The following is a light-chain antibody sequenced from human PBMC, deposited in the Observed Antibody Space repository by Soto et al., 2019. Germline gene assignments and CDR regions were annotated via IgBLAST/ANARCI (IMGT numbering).Light chain of an antibody. CDR3: QQYKSYFS. J-gene: IGKJ2*01. V-gene: IGKV1-5*03. CDR2: RAS. CDR1: QSLDDW. Sequence: DIQMTQSPSTLSASVGDRVTIICRASQSLDDWLAWYQQKPGKAPKLLMYRASILEKGVPSRFSGSGSGAEYALTIAGLQPDDFATYHCQQYKSYFSFGQGTKLEIK.